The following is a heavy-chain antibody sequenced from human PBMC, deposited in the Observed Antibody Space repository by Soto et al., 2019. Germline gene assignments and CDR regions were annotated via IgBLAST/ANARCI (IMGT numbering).Heavy chain of an antibody. CDR1: GGSISSGDYY. D-gene: IGHD4-4*01. CDR2: IYYSGST. J-gene: IGHJ6*02. CDR3: ARADSNSVYYYYGMDV. V-gene: IGHV4-30-4*01. Sequence: SETLSLTCTVSGGSISSGDYYWSWIRQPPGKGLEWIGYIYYSGSTYYNPSLKSRVTISVDTSKNQFSLKLSSVTAADTAVYYCARADSNSVYYYYGMDVWGQGTTVTVSS.